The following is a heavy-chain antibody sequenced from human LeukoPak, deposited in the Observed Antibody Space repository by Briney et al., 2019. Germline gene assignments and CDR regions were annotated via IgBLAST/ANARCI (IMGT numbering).Heavy chain of an antibody. CDR3: ARDPLREGSFRY. CDR2: IYYSGST. CDR1: GGSISSSSYY. J-gene: IGHJ4*02. Sequence: SETLSLTCTVSGGSISSSSYYWGWIRQPPGKGLEWIGSIYYSGSTYYNPSLKSRVTISVDTSKNQFSLKLSSVTAADTAVYYCARDPLREGSFRYWGQGTLVTVSS. D-gene: IGHD3-10*01. V-gene: IGHV4-39*07.